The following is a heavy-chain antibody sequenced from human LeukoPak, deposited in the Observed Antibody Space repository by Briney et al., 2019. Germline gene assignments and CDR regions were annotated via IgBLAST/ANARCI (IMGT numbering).Heavy chain of an antibody. CDR2: IWYDGSNK. Sequence: PGGSLRLSCAASGFTFSSYGIHWVRQAPGKGLEWVAVIWYDGSNKYYADSVKGRFTISRDNSKNTLYLQMNSLRAEDTAVYYCARPAYGGGPDAFDIWGQGTMVTVSS. V-gene: IGHV3-33*01. CDR3: ARPAYGGGPDAFDI. CDR1: GFTFSSYG. D-gene: IGHD4-23*01. J-gene: IGHJ3*02.